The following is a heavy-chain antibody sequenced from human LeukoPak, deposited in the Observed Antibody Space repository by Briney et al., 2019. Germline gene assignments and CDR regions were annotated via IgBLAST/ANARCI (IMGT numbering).Heavy chain of an antibody. J-gene: IGHJ4*02. V-gene: IGHV3-74*03. CDR2: IKSDGSNK. D-gene: IGHD6-13*01. Sequence: GGSLRLSCVASGLTFSNYLMHWVRQAPGKGLVWVSRIKSDGSNKMYADSVKGRFTISRDNAENTLYLQMNSLSVEDTAVYYCTREGSLGQQLPPDYWGQGTLVTVSS. CDR3: TREGSLGQQLPPDY. CDR1: GLTFSNYL.